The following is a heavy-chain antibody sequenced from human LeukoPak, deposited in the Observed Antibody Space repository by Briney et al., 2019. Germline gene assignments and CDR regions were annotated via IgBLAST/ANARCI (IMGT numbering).Heavy chain of an antibody. V-gene: IGHV3-30-3*01. CDR2: ISYDGSNK. CDR3: AKETYSTKVFDY. D-gene: IGHD6-13*01. CDR1: GFTFSSYA. J-gene: IGHJ4*02. Sequence: GGSLRLSCAASGFTFSSYAMHWVRQAPGKGLEWVAVISYDGSNKYYADSVKGRFTISRDNAKNSLYLQMNSLRAEDTALYYCAKETYSTKVFDYWGQGTLVTVSS.